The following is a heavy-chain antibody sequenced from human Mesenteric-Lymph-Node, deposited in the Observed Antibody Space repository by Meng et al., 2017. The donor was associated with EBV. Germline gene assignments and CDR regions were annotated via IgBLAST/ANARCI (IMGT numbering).Heavy chain of an antibody. Sequence: QVQLPESGPGLVKPSQTLSLTCAVSGGSISGSPYYWSWIRQSPGKGLEWIGYSSGSIYYNPSLKSRVTISVDTSKNQFSLKLSSVTAADTAVYYCASRGYSDGWTFDSWGQGTLVTVSS. CDR1: GGSISGSPYY. CDR3: ASRGYSDGWTFDS. J-gene: IGHJ4*02. V-gene: IGHV4-30-4*01. CDR2: YSSGSI. D-gene: IGHD5-18*01.